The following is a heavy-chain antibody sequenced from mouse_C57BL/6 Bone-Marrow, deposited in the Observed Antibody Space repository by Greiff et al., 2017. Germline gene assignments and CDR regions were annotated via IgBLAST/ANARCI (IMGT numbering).Heavy chain of an antibody. D-gene: IGHD1-1*01. CDR1: GFNIKDYY. J-gene: IGHJ4*01. CDR2: IDPEDGDT. Sequence: EVQLQESGAELVRPGASVKLSCTASGFNIKDYYMHWVKQRPEQGLEWIGRIDPEDGDTEYAPKFQGKATMTADTSSNTAYLQLRSLTSEDTAVYYCTTGDYYGSSKYYYAMDYWGQGTSVTVSS. CDR3: TTGDYYGSSKYYYAMDY. V-gene: IGHV14-1*01.